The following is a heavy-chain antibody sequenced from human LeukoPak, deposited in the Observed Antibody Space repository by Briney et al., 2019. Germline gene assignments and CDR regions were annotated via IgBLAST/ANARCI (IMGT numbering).Heavy chain of an antibody. CDR2: IIPIFGTA. Sequence: ASVKVSCKASGGTFSSYAISWVRQAPGQGLEWMGGIIPIFGTANYAQKFQGRVTITADESTSTAYMELSSLRSEDTAVYYCARTYYYDSSGYYEPGDPWGQETLVTVSS. D-gene: IGHD3-22*01. CDR1: GGTFSSYA. J-gene: IGHJ5*02. V-gene: IGHV1-69*01. CDR3: ARTYYYDSSGYYEPGDP.